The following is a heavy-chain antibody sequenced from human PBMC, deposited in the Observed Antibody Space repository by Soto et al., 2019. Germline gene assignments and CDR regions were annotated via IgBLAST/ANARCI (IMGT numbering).Heavy chain of an antibody. CDR3: ASGTLYGSGSYPVDY. J-gene: IGHJ4*02. CDR2: IIPIFGTL. CDR1: GGIFSNDI. V-gene: IGHV1-69*08. D-gene: IGHD3-10*01. Sequence: QVQLVQSGAEVKKPGSSVKVSCKASGGIFSNDIISWVRQAPGQGLDWMGTIIPIFGTLNYAQKFQGRVTITADKSTSTAYMELSSLRSEDTAVYYCASGTLYGSGSYPVDYWGQGTLVTVSS.